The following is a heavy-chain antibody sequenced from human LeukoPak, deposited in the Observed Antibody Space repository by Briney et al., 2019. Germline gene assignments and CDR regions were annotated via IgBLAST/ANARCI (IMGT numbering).Heavy chain of an antibody. V-gene: IGHV4-59*08. J-gene: IGHJ3*02. CDR2: IYYSGST. CDR3: ARQPLGYCSGGSCPLGAFDI. Sequence: PSETPSLTCTVSGGSISSYYWSWIRQPPGKGLEWIGYIYYSGSTNYNPSLKSRVTISVDTSKNQFSLKLSSVTAADTAVYYCARQPLGYCSGGSCPLGAFDIWGQGTMVTVSS. CDR1: GGSISSYY. D-gene: IGHD2-15*01.